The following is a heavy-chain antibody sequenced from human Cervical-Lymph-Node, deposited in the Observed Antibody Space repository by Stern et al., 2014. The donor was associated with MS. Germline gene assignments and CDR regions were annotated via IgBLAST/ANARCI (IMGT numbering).Heavy chain of an antibody. V-gene: IGHV1-69*01. Sequence: QLVQSGAEVTKPWSSVKVSCKASGGTFSKFPSSWVRQAPGQGLEWLGGIFPVFGTPTYVHEFRGRFTSTADVSPSTVYMELSSLRSDDTAVYYCALSSETSDRWYSLGYDLWGQGTLVTVSS. J-gene: IGHJ5*02. CDR3: ALSSETSDRWYSLGYDL. D-gene: IGHD6-13*01. CDR2: IFPVFGTP. CDR1: GGTFSKFP.